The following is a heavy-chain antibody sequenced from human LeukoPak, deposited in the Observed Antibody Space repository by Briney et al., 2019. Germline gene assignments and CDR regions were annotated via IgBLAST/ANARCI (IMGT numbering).Heavy chain of an antibody. CDR3: ARAGSSSTSWILDY. D-gene: IGHD2-2*01. Sequence: SETLSLTCTVSGGSISSYYWSWIRQPLGKGLEWIGYIYYSGSTNYNPSLKSRVTISVDTSKNQFSLKLTSVTAADTAVYYCARAGSSSTSWILDYWGQGTLATVSS. CDR2: IYYSGST. J-gene: IGHJ4*02. V-gene: IGHV4-59*01. CDR1: GGSISSYY.